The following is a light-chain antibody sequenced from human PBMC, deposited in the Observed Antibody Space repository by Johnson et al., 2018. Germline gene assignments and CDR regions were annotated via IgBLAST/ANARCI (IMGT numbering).Light chain of an antibody. CDR1: SSNIGNNY. CDR3: GTWDSSLSAGNV. J-gene: IGLJ1*01. CDR2: ENN. Sequence: QSVLTQPPSVSAAPGQKVTISCSGSSSNIGNNYVSWYQQLPGTAPKLLIYENNKRPSGIPDRFSGSKSGPSATLGITGLRTWDEADYYCGTWDSSLSAGNVFGTGTKVTVL. V-gene: IGLV1-51*02.